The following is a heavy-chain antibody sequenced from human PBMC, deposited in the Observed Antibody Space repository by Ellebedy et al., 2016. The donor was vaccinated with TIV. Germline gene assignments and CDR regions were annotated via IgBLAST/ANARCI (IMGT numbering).Heavy chain of an antibody. CDR1: GDTISSDTAA. Sequence: SQTLSLTXXVSGDTISSDTAAWDWIRRPPSGGLEWLGRTYCRSKLYSFYASAVKSRITINPDPSNNRFSLQLHSMTPENTAVYYCARVNDILTGSPFDFWGQGTQVTVSS. J-gene: IGHJ4*02. D-gene: IGHD3-9*01. CDR3: ARVNDILTGSPFDF. V-gene: IGHV6-1*01. CDR2: TYCRSKLYS.